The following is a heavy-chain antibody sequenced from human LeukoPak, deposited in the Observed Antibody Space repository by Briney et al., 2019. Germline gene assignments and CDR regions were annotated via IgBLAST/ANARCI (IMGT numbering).Heavy chain of an antibody. V-gene: IGHV3-23*01. J-gene: IGHJ4*02. D-gene: IGHD3-9*01. Sequence: GGSLRLSCAASGFTFSSYAMRGGRQAPGKGVGGVSAIRGSGGSTYYADSVEGRSTISRDNSKNTLYLQMISLRAEDTAVYYCAKDPGDILTGYLYFDYWGQGTLVTVPS. CDR1: GFTFSSYA. CDR3: AKDPGDILTGYLYFDY. CDR2: IRGSGGST.